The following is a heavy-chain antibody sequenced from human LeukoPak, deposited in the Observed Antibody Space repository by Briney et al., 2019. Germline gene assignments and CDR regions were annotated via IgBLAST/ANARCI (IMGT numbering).Heavy chain of an antibody. D-gene: IGHD3-9*01. CDR2: INPSGGNT. Sequence: ASVKVSCKASGYTFTSYYMHWVRQAPGQGLEGMGIINPSGGNTNYAQKFQGRVTMTRDTSTSTVYMELSSLRSEDTAVYYCARGLGSILTGYYPDYWGQGTLVTVSS. CDR3: ARGLGSILTGYYPDY. V-gene: IGHV1-46*01. CDR1: GYTFTSYY. J-gene: IGHJ4*02.